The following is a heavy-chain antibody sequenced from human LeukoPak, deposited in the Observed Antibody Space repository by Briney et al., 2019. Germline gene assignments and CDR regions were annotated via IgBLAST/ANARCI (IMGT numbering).Heavy chain of an antibody. CDR3: ARVVLLYYYYYMDV. V-gene: IGHV4-59*08. Sequence: SETLSLTCTVSGGSISSYYWSWIRQPPGKGLEWIGYIYYSGSTNYNPSLKSRVTISVDTSKNQFSLKLSSVTAADTAVYYCARVVLLYYYYYMDVWGKGTTVTVSS. D-gene: IGHD3-10*01. CDR2: IYYSGST. CDR1: GGSISSYY. J-gene: IGHJ6*03.